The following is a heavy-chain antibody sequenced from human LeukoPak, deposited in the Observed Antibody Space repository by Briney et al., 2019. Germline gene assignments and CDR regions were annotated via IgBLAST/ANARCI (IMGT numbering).Heavy chain of an antibody. CDR3: ARGEGSYSSGWPFDY. CDR1: GFTVSSSY. D-gene: IGHD6-19*01. CDR2: ISYDGSNK. V-gene: IGHV3-30-3*01. Sequence: GGSLRLSCAASGFTVSSSYMSWVRQAPGKGLEWVAVISYDGSNKYYADSVKGRFTISRDNSKNTLYLQMNSLRAEDTAVYYCARGEGSYSSGWPFDYWGQGTLVTVSS. J-gene: IGHJ4*02.